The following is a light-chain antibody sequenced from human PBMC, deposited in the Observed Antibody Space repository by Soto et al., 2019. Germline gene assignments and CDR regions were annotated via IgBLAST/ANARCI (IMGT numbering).Light chain of an antibody. CDR2: GAS. V-gene: IGKV3-20*01. Sequence: EIVLTQSPGTLSLSPGERATLSCRASQSVSSSYLAWYQQKPGQTPRLLIYGASSRATGIPDRFSGSGSGTEIILTISRLEPEDFAVYYCQQYDSSPPITFGQGTRLETK. J-gene: IGKJ5*01. CDR1: QSVSSSY. CDR3: QQYDSSPPIT.